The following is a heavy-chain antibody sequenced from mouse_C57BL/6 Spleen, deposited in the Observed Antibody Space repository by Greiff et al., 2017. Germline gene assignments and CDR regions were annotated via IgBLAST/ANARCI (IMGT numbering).Heavy chain of an antibody. J-gene: IGHJ2*01. CDR3: ARSGIYYYVSYYFDY. Sequence: QVQLQQPGAELVRPGSSVKLSCKASGYTFTSYWLHWVKQRPIQGLEWIGNIDPSDSETHYNQKFKDKATLTVDKSSSTAYMQLSSLTSEDSAVYYCARSGIYYYVSYYFDYWGQGTTLTVSS. CDR2: IDPSDSET. D-gene: IGHD1-1*01. CDR1: GYTFTSYW. V-gene: IGHV1-52*01.